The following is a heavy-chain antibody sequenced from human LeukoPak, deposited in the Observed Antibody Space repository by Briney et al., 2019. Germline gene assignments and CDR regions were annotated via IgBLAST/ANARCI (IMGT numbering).Heavy chain of an antibody. CDR3: ASGYCGSTNCRRDY. Sequence: GGSLRLSCTASGYLFSTYRMRWVRQAPGKGLEWVSYISTTGAILYADSVKGRFTISRDNAKNSLYLQMNSLRAEDTAVYYCASGYCGSTNCRRDYWGQGTLVTVSS. D-gene: IGHD2-2*03. J-gene: IGHJ4*02. CDR2: ISTTGAI. V-gene: IGHV3-48*01. CDR1: GYLFSTYR.